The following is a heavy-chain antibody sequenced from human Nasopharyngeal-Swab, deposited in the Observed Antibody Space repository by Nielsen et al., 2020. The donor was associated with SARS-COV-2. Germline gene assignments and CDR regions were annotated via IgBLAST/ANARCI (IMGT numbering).Heavy chain of an antibody. J-gene: IGHJ4*02. CDR1: GFTFSSYS. CDR2: ISSSSSTI. CDR3: ARDRATRRYFDWSTFDY. D-gene: IGHD3-9*01. V-gene: IGHV3-48*02. Sequence: GESLKISCAASGFTFSSYSMNWVRQAPGKGLEWVSYISSSSSTIYYADSVKGRFTISRDNAKNSLYLQMSSLRDEDTAVYYCARDRATRRYFDWSTFDYWGQGTLVTVSS.